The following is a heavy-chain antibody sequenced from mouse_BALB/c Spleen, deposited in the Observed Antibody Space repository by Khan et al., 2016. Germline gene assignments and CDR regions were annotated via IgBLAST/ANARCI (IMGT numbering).Heavy chain of an antibody. J-gene: IGHJ2*01. CDR2: INTYTGEP. CDR3: AKGGGGAHYFDY. V-gene: IGHV9-3-1*01. CDR1: GYTFTNYG. Sequence: QIQLVQSGPELKKPGETVKISCKASGYTFTNYGMNWVKQAPGKGLKWMGWINTYTGEPTYADDFKGRFAFSLETSASTAYLQLNNLKNEDPVPYCGAKGGGGAHYFDYWGQGTTLTVSS. D-gene: IGHD3-3*01.